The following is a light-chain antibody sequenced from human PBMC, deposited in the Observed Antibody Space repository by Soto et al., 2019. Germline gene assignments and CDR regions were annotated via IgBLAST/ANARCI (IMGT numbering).Light chain of an antibody. Sequence: VQTQPPSVSGAPGQRVTISCTGSSSNIGAGYDVHWYQQLPGTAPKLLIYGNSNRPSGVPDRFSGSKSGTSASLAITGLQAEDEADYYCQSYDSSLSGWVFGGGTKLTVL. CDR3: QSYDSSLSGWV. CDR2: GNS. J-gene: IGLJ3*02. CDR1: SSNIGAGYD. V-gene: IGLV1-40*01.